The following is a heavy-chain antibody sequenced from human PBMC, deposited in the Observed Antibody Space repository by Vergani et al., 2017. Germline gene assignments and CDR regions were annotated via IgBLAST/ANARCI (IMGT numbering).Heavy chain of an antibody. J-gene: IGHJ4*02. CDR3: AKDRFLEWLLWDY. V-gene: IGHV3-23*01. Sequence: EVQLLESGGGLAQPGGSLRLSCAASGFTFSSYAMSWVRQAPGKGLEWVSAISGSGGSTYYADSVKGRFTISRDNSKNTLYLQMNSLRAEDTAVYYCAKDRFLEWLLWDYWGQGTLVTVSS. CDR1: GFTFSSYA. D-gene: IGHD3-3*01. CDR2: ISGSGGST.